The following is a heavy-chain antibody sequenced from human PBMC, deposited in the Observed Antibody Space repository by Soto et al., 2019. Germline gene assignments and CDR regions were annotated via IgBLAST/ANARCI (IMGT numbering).Heavy chain of an antibody. D-gene: IGHD2-15*01. CDR1: GGSMNSGGYC. V-gene: IGHV4-31*03. Sequence: QVQLQESGTGLVKPSQTLSLTCTVSGGSMNSGGYCWNWIRQHPGEGLEWIGCISYGGTTSYNPSLKSRLTISVDTSKNQFSLMLNSVTAADTAVYYCSRGILLWGQGTLITVSS. J-gene: IGHJ4*02. CDR3: SRGILL. CDR2: ISYGGTT.